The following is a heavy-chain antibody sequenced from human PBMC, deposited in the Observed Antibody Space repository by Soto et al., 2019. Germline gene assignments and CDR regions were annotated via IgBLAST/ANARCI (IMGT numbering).Heavy chain of an antibody. Sequence: PSETLSLTCTVSGGSISGYYWSWIRQPPGRGLEWIGYIYHSGSTNYNPSLKPRVTISVDTSKNQFSLKLSSVTAADTAVYYCASGRNPLRHFDYWGQGTLVTVSS. CDR1: GGSISGYY. D-gene: IGHD2-21*02. CDR2: IYHSGST. J-gene: IGHJ4*02. V-gene: IGHV4-59*01. CDR3: ASGRNPLRHFDY.